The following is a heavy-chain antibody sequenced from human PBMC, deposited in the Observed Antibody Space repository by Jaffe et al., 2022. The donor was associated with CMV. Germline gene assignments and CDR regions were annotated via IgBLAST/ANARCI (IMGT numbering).Heavy chain of an antibody. CDR3: ARGTIFGVVIKIPNWFDP. Sequence: QVQLQESGPGLVKPSETLSLTCTVSGGSISSYYWSWIRQPPGKGLEWIGYIYYSGSTNYNPSLKSRVTISVDTSKNQFSLKLSSVTAADTAVYYCARGTIFGVVIKIPNWFDPWGQGTLVTVSS. CDR2: IYYSGST. J-gene: IGHJ5*02. V-gene: IGHV4-59*01. CDR1: GGSISSYY. D-gene: IGHD3-3*01.